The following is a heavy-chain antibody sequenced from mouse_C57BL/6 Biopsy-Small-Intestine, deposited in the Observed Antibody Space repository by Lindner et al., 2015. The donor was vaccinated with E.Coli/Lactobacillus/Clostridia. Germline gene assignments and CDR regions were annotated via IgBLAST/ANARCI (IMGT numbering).Heavy chain of an antibody. Sequence: VQLQESGPELVKPGASVRISCKASGYAFNSSWMNWVKQRPGKGLEWIGWIYPGDGDTNYNGKFKGKATLTADKSSSTAYMQLSSLTSEDSAVYFCARNYDGSYRYFDVWGAGTTVTVSS. CDR1: GYAFNSSW. V-gene: IGHV1-82*01. D-gene: IGHD2-1*01. CDR2: IYPGDGDT. CDR3: ARNYDGSYRYFDV. J-gene: IGHJ1*01.